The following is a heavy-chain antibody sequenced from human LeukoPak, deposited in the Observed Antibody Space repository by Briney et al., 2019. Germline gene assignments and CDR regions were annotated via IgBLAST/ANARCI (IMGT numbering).Heavy chain of an antibody. J-gene: IGHJ4*02. D-gene: IGHD6-13*01. Sequence: SETLSLTCTVSGGSISSSSYYWGWIRQPPGKGLEWIGNIYYSGSTCYNPSLERRVTISVDASKNQFSLHLNSVTAPDTAVYYCASLGGYSSSWGPFDYWGQGTLVIVSS. V-gene: IGHV4-39*01. CDR1: GGSISSSSYY. CDR2: IYYSGST. CDR3: ASLGGYSSSWGPFDY.